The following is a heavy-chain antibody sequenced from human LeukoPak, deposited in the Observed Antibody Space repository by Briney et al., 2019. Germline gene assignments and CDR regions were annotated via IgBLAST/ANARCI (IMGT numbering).Heavy chain of an antibody. V-gene: IGHV5-51*01. CDR1: GYSFTSYW. CDR2: IYPGDSDT. J-gene: IGHJ4*02. D-gene: IGHD6-13*01. CDR3: ASANTPGAAPDY. Sequence: GGSLRLSCAASGYSFTSYWIGWVRQMPGKGLEWMGIIYPGDSDTRYSPSFQGQVTISADKSISTAYLQWSSLKASDTAMYYCASANTPGAAPDYWGQGTLVTVSS.